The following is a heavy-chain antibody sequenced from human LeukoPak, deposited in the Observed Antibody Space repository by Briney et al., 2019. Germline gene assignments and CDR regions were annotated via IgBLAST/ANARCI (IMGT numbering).Heavy chain of an antibody. J-gene: IGHJ4*02. Sequence: ASVRVSCKTSGYTFTTYYIHWLRQAPGQGLEWMGMINTSNGRTNQPQNFRGSVTMTRDMSTSTVYMELSSLRSDDTGMYYCVREKAGGYFDFWGQGTLVTVSS. CDR3: VREKAGGYFDF. D-gene: IGHD3-10*01. CDR2: INTSNGRT. CDR1: GYTFTTYY. V-gene: IGHV1-46*01.